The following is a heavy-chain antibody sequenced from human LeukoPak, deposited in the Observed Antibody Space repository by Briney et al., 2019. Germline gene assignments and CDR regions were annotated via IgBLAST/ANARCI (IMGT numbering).Heavy chain of an antibody. CDR3: ARAPDSSSHPFDY. CDR2: INPNSGGT. Sequence: GASVKVSCKASGYTFTGYYMHWVRQAPGQGLEWMGWINPNSGGTNYAQKFLGCVTMTSDTSISTAYMELSRLRSDDTAVYYCARAPDSSSHPFDYWGQGTLVTVSS. CDR1: GYTFTGYY. V-gene: IGHV1-2*04. J-gene: IGHJ4*02. D-gene: IGHD6-13*01.